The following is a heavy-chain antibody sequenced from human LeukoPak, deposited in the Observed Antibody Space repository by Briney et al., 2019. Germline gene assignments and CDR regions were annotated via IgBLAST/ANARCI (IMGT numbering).Heavy chain of an antibody. Sequence: GGSLRLSCAASGFTFSSYWMSWVRQAPGKGLERVANIKQDGSEKYYVDSVKGRFTISRDNAKNSLYLQMNSLRAEDTAVYYCAREGGPDAFDIWGQGTMVTVSS. CDR2: IKQDGSEK. CDR3: AREGGPDAFDI. CDR1: GFTFSSYW. J-gene: IGHJ3*02. V-gene: IGHV3-7*01.